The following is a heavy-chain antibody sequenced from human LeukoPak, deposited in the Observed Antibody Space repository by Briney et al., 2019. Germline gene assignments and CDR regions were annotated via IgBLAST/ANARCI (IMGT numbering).Heavy chain of an antibody. CDR1: GFTFSAYA. D-gene: IGHD1-1*01. Sequence: GGSLRLSCSASGFTFSAYAMYWVRQAPGKGLEYVSGISSNGGSPFYADSVKSRFTISRDNSKNTLYLQMSSLRAEDTAVYYCVKITSVTGGDCWGQGTRLTVSS. CDR3: VKITSVTGGDC. V-gene: IGHV3-64D*09. CDR2: ISSNGGSP. J-gene: IGHJ4*02.